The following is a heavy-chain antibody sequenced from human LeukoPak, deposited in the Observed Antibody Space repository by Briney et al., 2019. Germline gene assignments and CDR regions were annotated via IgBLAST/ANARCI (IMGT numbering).Heavy chain of an antibody. Sequence: PSETLSLTCTVSGGSISSYYWSWIRQPPGKGLEWIGYIYYSGSTNYNPSLKSRVTISVDTSKNQFSLKLSSVTAADTAVYYCARGLRWLQHPEYYFDYWGQGTLVTVSS. D-gene: IGHD5-24*01. J-gene: IGHJ4*02. CDR3: ARGLRWLQHPEYYFDY. CDR2: IYYSGST. CDR1: GGSISSYY. V-gene: IGHV4-59*01.